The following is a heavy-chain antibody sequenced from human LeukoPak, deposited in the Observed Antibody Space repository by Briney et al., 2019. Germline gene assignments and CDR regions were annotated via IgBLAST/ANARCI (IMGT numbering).Heavy chain of an antibody. CDR2: INQNGSET. Sequence: PGGSLRLSCAASGFTFSTYWMTWVRQAPGKGLEWVANINQNGSETYYVDSVKGRFTISRDNAKNSLYLQMNSLRVEDTAVYYCARKKYYYDTSTYGWFDSWGQGISVTVSS. D-gene: IGHD3-22*01. CDR3: ARKKYYYDTSTYGWFDS. J-gene: IGHJ5*01. V-gene: IGHV3-7*01. CDR1: GFTFSTYW.